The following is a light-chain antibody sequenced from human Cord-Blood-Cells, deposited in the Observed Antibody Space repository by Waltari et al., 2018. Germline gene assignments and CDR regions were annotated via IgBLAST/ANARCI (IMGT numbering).Light chain of an antibody. Sequence: DIQMTQSPSTLSASVGDRVTITCRASQSISSWLAWYQQKPGKAPKLLIYDASSLEGGVPSRFSGSGSGTEFTLTISRLQPDDFATYCCQQYNSYSYTFGQGTKLEIK. J-gene: IGKJ2*01. CDR3: QQYNSYSYT. CDR2: DAS. V-gene: IGKV1-5*01. CDR1: QSISSW.